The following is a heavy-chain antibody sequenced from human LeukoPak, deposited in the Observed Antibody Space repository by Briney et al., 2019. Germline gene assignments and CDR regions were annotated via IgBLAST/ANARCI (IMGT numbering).Heavy chain of an antibody. D-gene: IGHD2-2*02. Sequence: SETLSLTCTVSGGSISSYYWSWIRQPPGKGLEWIGYIYYSGSTNYNPSLKSRVTISVDTSKNQFSLKLSSVTAADTAVYYCARAGCSSTSCYIGYYYMDVWGKGTTVTVSS. CDR3: ARAGCSSTSCYIGYYYMDV. V-gene: IGHV4-59*01. CDR2: IYYSGST. CDR1: GGSISSYY. J-gene: IGHJ6*03.